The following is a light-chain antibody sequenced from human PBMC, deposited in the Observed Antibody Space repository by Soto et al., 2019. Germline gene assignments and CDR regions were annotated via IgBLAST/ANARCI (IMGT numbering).Light chain of an antibody. CDR3: QQYNNWPLT. V-gene: IGKV3-15*01. J-gene: IGKJ4*01. Sequence: EIVTTQSPATLSLSPGDRATLSCRASQSVRSHLAWFQQKPGQPPRLLIFGESTRATGVPARFSGSGSGTEFTLIISSLQSEDFAVYYCQQYNNWPLTFGGGTKVEIK. CDR1: QSVRSH. CDR2: GES.